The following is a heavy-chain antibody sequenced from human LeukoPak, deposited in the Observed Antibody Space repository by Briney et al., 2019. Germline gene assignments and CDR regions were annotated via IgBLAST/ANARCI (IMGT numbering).Heavy chain of an antibody. CDR2: INPNSGGT. D-gene: IGHD2-8*01. J-gene: IGHJ4*02. CDR3: ARVGCTNGVCYTFHFDY. Sequence: GASVKVSCKASGYTFTGYYIHWVRQAPGQGLGWMGWINPNSGGTNYAQKFQGRVTMTRDTSISTAYMELSRLRSDDTAVYYCARVGCTNGVCYTFHFDYWGQGTLVTVSS. CDR1: GYTFTGYY. V-gene: IGHV1-2*02.